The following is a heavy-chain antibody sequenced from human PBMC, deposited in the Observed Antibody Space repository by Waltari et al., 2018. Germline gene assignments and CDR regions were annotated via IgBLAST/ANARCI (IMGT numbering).Heavy chain of an antibody. CDR1: GGSISSSSYY. D-gene: IGHD2-15*01. CDR3: AREVGGGNPGV. Sequence: QLQLQESGPGLVKPSETLSLTCTVSGGSISSSSYYWGWLRQPPGKGLEWIGSIYYSGSTYYNPSLKSRVTISVDTSKNQFSLKLSSVTAADTAVYYCAREVGGGNPGVWGQGTLVTVSS. J-gene: IGHJ4*02. V-gene: IGHV4-39*07. CDR2: IYYSGST.